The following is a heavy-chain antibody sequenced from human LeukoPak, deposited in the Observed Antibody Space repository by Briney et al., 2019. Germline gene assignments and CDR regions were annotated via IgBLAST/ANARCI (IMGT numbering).Heavy chain of an antibody. D-gene: IGHD3-22*01. V-gene: IGHV4-34*01. CDR1: GGSFSGYY. Sequence: PSETLSLTCAVYGGSFSGYYWSWIRQPPGKGLEWIGEINHSGSTNYNPSLKSRVTISVDTSKNQFSLKLSSVTAADTAVYYCARDLTYYYDSSGYPLGYWDQGTLVTVSS. CDR3: ARDLTYYYDSSGYPLGY. CDR2: INHSGST. J-gene: IGHJ4*02.